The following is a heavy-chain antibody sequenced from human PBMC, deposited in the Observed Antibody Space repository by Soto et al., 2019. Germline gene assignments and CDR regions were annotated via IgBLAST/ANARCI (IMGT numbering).Heavy chain of an antibody. CDR2: IYYSGST. J-gene: IGHJ4*02. D-gene: IGHD4-17*01. CDR3: AEGTYGDYGLFDY. CDR1: GGSISSGSYY. V-gene: IGHV4-31*03. Sequence: SETLSLTCTVSGGSISSGSYYWSWIRQHPGKGLEWIGCIYYSGSTYYNPSLKSRVTISVDTSKNQFSLKLSSVTAADTAVYYCAEGTYGDYGLFDYWGQGTLVTVSS.